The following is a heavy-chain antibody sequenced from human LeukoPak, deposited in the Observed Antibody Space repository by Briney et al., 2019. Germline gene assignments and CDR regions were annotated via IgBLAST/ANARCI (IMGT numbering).Heavy chain of an antibody. CDR2: IIPIFGTA. V-gene: IGHV1-69*06. J-gene: IGHJ3*02. D-gene: IGHD6-13*01. Sequence: VASVKVSCKASGGTFSSYAISWVRQAPGQGLEWMGGIIPIFGTANYAQKFQGRVTITGDKSTSTAYMELSSLRSEDTAVYYCARGGPGIAAAGYAFDIWGQGTMVTVSS. CDR3: ARGGPGIAAAGYAFDI. CDR1: GGTFSSYA.